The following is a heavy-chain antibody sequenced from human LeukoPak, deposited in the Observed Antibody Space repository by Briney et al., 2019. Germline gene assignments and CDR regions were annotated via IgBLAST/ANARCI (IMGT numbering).Heavy chain of an antibody. V-gene: IGHV3-23*01. CDR2: ISGSGGST. CDR3: AKDPKSVPAENY. CDR1: GFTVSSNY. Sequence: TGGSLRLSCAASGFTVSSNYMSWVRQAPGKGLEWVSAISGSGGSTYYADSVKGRFTISRDNSKNTLYLQMNSLRAEDTAVYYCAKDPKSVPAENYWGQGTLVTVSS. J-gene: IGHJ4*02. D-gene: IGHD2-2*01.